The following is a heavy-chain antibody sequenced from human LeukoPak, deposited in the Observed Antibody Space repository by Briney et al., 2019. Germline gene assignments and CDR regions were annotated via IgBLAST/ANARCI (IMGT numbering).Heavy chain of an antibody. CDR1: GFTFSSYA. CDR3: AKNLDGVATYFDY. CDR2: ISNSGGTT. Sequence: GGSLRLSCAASGFTFSSYAMSWVRQAPGKGLEWVSGISNSGGTTYYADSVKGRFTISRDNSKNTLYLQMDGLRAEDTAVYHCAKNLDGVATYFDYWGQGTLVTVSS. V-gene: IGHV3-23*01. J-gene: IGHJ4*02. D-gene: IGHD5-12*01.